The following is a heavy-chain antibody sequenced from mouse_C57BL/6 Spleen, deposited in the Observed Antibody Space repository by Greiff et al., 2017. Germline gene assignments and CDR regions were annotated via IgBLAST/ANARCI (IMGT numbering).Heavy chain of an antibody. J-gene: IGHJ2*01. D-gene: IGHD2-3*01. CDR3: ARSRDGYYNFDY. CDR1: GFSLSTSGMG. CDR2: IYWDDDN. Sequence: QVTLKESGPGILQSSQTLSLTCSFSGFSLSTSGMGVSWIRQPSGKGLEWLAHIYWDDDNRYNPSLKSRLTISKDTSRNQVFLKITIVDTADTATYYCARSRDGYYNFDYWGQGTTLTVSS. V-gene: IGHV8-12*01.